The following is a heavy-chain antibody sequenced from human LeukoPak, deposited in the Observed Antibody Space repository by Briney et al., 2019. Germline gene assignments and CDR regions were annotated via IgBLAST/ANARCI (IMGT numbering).Heavy chain of an antibody. CDR1: GGSISSGGYY. CDR2: IYHSGST. D-gene: IGHD2/OR15-2a*01. J-gene: IGHJ3*02. V-gene: IGHV4-30-2*01. CDR3: ARDFSLSRAFDI. Sequence: SETLSLTCTVSGGSISSGGYYWSWIRQPPGKGLEWIGYIYHSGSTYYNPSLKSRVTISVDRSKNQFSLKLSPVTAADTAVYYCARDFSLSRAFDIWGQGTMVTVSS.